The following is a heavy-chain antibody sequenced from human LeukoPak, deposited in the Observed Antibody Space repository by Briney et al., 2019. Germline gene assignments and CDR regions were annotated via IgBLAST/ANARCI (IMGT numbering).Heavy chain of an antibody. J-gene: IGHJ4*02. CDR2: IYSGGST. CDR3: AGDLTHRRNYDNSGYQIVPAF. CDR1: EFSVGSNY. D-gene: IGHD3-22*01. Sequence: GGSLRLSCAASEFSVGSNYMTWVRQAPGKGLEWVSLIYSGGSTYYADSVKGRFTISRDNSKNTLYLQMNSLRAEDTAVYYCAGDLTHRRNYDNSGYQIVPAFWGQGTLVTVSS. V-gene: IGHV3-66*01.